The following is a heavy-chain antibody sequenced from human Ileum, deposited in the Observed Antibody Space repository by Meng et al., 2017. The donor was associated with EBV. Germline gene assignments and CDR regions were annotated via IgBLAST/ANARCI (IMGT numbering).Heavy chain of an antibody. Sequence: QEQLVQAGGEVKKPGASVKVSCKASGYSFTGHYIHWVRQAPGQGLEWVGWIYPKSGGTRYAQKFEGRVTMTRDTSITTAYMELSSLKSDDTAVYYCARDGAGGNSFDFWGQGTLVTVSS. CDR1: GYSFTGHY. V-gene: IGHV1-2*02. CDR3: ARDGAGGNSFDF. CDR2: IYPKSGGT. D-gene: IGHD3-16*01. J-gene: IGHJ4*02.